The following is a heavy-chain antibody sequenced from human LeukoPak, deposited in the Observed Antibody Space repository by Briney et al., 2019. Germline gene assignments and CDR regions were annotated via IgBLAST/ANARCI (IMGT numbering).Heavy chain of an antibody. CDR2: IYPGDSDT. CDR1: GYSFTSYW. Sequence: GESLEISCKGSGYSFTSYWIGWVRQMPGKGLEWMGIIYPGDSDTRYSPSFQGRVTISADKSISTAYLQWSSLKASDTAMYYCARLGYYGSGSYGVYYFDYWGQGTLVTVSS. J-gene: IGHJ4*02. D-gene: IGHD3-10*01. CDR3: ARLGYYGSGSYGVYYFDY. V-gene: IGHV5-51*01.